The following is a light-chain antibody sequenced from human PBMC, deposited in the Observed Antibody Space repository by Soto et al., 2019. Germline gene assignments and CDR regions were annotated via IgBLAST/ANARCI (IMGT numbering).Light chain of an antibody. CDR3: QQSYSTPRT. CDR2: AAS. V-gene: IGKV1-39*01. CDR1: QSIITY. J-gene: IGKJ1*01. Sequence: DIQMTQSPSSLSAFVGDRVTISCRASQSIITYLNWYQQKQGKAPQLLIYAASILESGVPSRFSGSGSETDFTLTISSLQPEDFATYYCQQSYSTPRTFGQGTKVDIK.